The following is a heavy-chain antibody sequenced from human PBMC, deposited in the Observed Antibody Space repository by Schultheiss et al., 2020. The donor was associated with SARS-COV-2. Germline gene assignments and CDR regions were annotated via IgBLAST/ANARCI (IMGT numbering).Heavy chain of an antibody. CDR1: GFTFSRSV. V-gene: IGHV3-15*01. CDR2: IKSKTDGGTT. D-gene: IGHD3-10*01. CDR3: TTVRTGNYYYYGMDV. J-gene: IGHJ6*02. Sequence: GESLKISCAASGFTFSRSVMSWVRQAPGKGLEWVGRIKSKTDGGTTDYAAPVKGRFTISRDDSKNTLYLQMNSLKTEDTAVYYCTTVRTGNYYYYGMDVWGQGTTVTVSS.